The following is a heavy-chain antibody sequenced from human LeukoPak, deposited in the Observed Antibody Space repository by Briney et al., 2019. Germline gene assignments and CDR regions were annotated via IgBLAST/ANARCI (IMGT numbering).Heavy chain of an antibody. V-gene: IGHV3-15*01. CDR3: TTHDILTGYPIGNFDY. CDR2: IKSKTDGGTT. D-gene: IGHD3-9*01. J-gene: IGHJ4*02. CDR1: GFTFSNAW. Sequence: RGSLRLSCAASGFTFSNAWMSWVRQAPGKGLEWVGRIKSKTDGGTTDYAAPVKGRFTISRDDSKNTLYLQMNSLKTEDTAVYYCTTHDILTGYPIGNFDYWGQGTLVTVSS.